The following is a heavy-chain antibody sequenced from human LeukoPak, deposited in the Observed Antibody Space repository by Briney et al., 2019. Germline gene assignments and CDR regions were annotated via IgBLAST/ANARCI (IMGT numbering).Heavy chain of an antibody. CDR2: IYYSGST. J-gene: IGHJ4*02. D-gene: IGHD3-10*01. CDR1: GGSISSSSYY. Sequence: SETLSLTCTVSGGSISSSSYYWGWIRQPPGKVLEWIRSIYYSGSTYYNPSLKSRVTISVDTSKNQFSLKLSSVTAADTAVYYCANTMVRGVTTFDYWGQGTLVTVSS. CDR3: ANTMVRGVTTFDY. V-gene: IGHV4-39*01.